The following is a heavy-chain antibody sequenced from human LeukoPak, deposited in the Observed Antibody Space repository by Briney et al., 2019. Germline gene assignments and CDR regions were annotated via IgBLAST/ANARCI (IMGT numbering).Heavy chain of an antibody. Sequence: ASVKVSCKASGYTFTGYYMHWVRQAPGQGLEWMGWINPNSGGTNYAQKFQGRVTMTRDTSTSTVYMELSSLRSEDTAVYYCARARLWFGESPPGDWGREPWSPSPQ. CDR2: INPNSGGT. CDR1: GYTFTGYY. D-gene: IGHD3-10*01. CDR3: ARARLWFGESPPGD. J-gene: IGHJ4*02. V-gene: IGHV1-2*02.